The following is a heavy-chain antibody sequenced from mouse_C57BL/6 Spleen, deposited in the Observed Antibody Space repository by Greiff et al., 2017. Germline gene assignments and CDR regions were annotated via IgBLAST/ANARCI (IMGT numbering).Heavy chain of an antibody. Sequence: QVQLQQSGAELVRPGTSVKVSCKASGYAFTNYLIEWVKQRPGQGLEWIGVINPGRGGTNYNEKFKGKATLTADTSSSTAYMQRSRLTSEDSAVYFWAREDRQATLAYWGQGTLVTVSA. CDR3: AREDRQATLAY. CDR1: GYAFTNYL. D-gene: IGHD3-2*02. V-gene: IGHV1-54*01. CDR2: INPGRGGT. J-gene: IGHJ3*01.